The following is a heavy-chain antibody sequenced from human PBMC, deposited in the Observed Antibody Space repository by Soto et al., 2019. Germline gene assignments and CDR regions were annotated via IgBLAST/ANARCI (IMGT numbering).Heavy chain of an antibody. D-gene: IGHD3-10*01. J-gene: IGHJ3*02. Sequence: EVPLVESGGGLVQPGGSLRLSCAASGFTFITYEMNWVRQAPGKGLEWVSYISSSGNTMYYADSVKGRFTVSRDNAKNSLYLQMNGLRAEDTAVYYCARGAFTSGSGDTFAICGQGTMVTVSS. V-gene: IGHV3-48*03. CDR1: GFTFITYE. CDR2: ISSSGNTM. CDR3: ARGAFTSGSGDTFAI.